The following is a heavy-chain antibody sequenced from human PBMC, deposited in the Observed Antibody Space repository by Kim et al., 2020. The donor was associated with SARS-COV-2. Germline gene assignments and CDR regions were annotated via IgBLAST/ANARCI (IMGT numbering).Heavy chain of an antibody. CDR2: IKSKTDGGTT. Sequence: GGSLRLSCAASGFTFSNAWMFWVRQATGMELERVARIKSKTDGGTTDYAAPVKGRFTISRDDSKNTLYLQMNSLKTEDTAVYYCTTDRPDIWSGYYSLWGLGYYYGMDVWGQGTTVTVSS. CDR1: GFTFSNAW. V-gene: IGHV3-15*01. CDR3: TTDRPDIWSGYYSLWGLGYYYGMDV. J-gene: IGHJ6*02. D-gene: IGHD3-3*01.